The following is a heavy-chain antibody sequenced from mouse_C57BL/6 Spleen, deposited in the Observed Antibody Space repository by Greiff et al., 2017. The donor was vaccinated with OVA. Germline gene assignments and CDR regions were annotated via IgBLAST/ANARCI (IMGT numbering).Heavy chain of an antibody. D-gene: IGHD1-1*01. Sequence: EVQLQESGPGLVKPSQSLSLTCSVTGYSITSGYYWNWIRQFPGNKLEWMGYISYDGSNNYNPSLKNRISITRDTSKNQFFLKLNSVTTEDTATYYCAAPYYYGSSSWYFDVWGTGTTVTVSS. J-gene: IGHJ1*03. V-gene: IGHV3-6*01. CDR1: GYSITSGYY. CDR3: AAPYYYGSSSWYFDV. CDR2: ISYDGSN.